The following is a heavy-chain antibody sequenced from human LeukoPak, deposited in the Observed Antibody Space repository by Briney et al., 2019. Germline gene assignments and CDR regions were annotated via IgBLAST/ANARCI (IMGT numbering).Heavy chain of an antibody. J-gene: IGHJ3*02. CDR1: GYTFTSYA. V-gene: IGHV1-8*03. CDR2: MNPNSGNT. Sequence: ASVKVSCKASGYTFTSYAMNWVRQAPGQGLEWMGWMNPNSGNTGYAQKFQGRVTITRNTSISTAYMELSSLRSEDTAVYYCARGLTYYLDAFDIWGQGTMVTVSS. CDR3: ARGLTYYLDAFDI. D-gene: IGHD3-10*01.